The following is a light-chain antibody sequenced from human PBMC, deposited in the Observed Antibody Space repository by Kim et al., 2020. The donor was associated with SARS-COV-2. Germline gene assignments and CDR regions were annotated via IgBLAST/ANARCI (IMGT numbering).Light chain of an antibody. V-gene: IGLV1-44*01. CDR2: SNN. Sequence: GQRVTISWSGSSSNIGSYTVNWYQHLPGTAPKLLIYSNNQRPSGVPDRISGSKSGASASLAISGLQSEDEADYYCAAWDDSLSGVLFGGGTQLTVL. CDR3: AAWDDSLSGVL. CDR1: SSNIGSYT. J-gene: IGLJ2*01.